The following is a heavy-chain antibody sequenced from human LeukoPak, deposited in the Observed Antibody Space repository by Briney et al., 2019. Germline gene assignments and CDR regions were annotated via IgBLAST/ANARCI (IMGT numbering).Heavy chain of an antibody. D-gene: IGHD6-6*01. CDR1: GFTFSSYG. CDR2: ISYDGSNK. V-gene: IGHV3-30*18. J-gene: IGHJ4*02. CDR3: AKERGPYSSSLPPDY. Sequence: GGSLRLSCAASGFTFSSYGMHWVRQAPDKGLEWVAVISYDGSNKYYADSVKGRFTISRDNSKSTLYLEMNSLRAEDTAVYYCAKERGPYSSSLPPDYWGQGTLVTVSS.